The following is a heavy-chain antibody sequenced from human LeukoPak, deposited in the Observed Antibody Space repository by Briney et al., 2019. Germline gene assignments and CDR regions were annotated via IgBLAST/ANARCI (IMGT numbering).Heavy chain of an antibody. CDR2: INHSGST. CDR3: ARGTRIAAAGLYYYYYGMDV. Sequence: SETLSLTCAVYGGSFSGYYWSWIRQPPGKGLEWIGEINHSGSTNYNPSLKSRVTISVDTSKNQFSLKLSSVTAADTAVYYCARGTRIAAAGLYYYYYGMDVWGQGTTVTVSS. V-gene: IGHV4-34*01. J-gene: IGHJ6*02. D-gene: IGHD6-13*01. CDR1: GGSFSGYY.